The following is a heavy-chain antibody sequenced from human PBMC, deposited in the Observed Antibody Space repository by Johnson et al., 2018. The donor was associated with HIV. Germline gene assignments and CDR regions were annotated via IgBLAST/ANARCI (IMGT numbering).Heavy chain of an antibody. D-gene: IGHD3-3*01. CDR2: ISGSGGST. CDR3: AKPREVVEWLGAFDI. Sequence: VQLVESGGGVVRPGGSLRLSCAASGFTFSSYAMSWVRQAPGQGLEWVSAISGSGGSTYYADSVKGRFTISRDNSKNTLYLQMNSLRAEDTAVYYCAKPREVVEWLGAFDIWGQGTMVTVSS. V-gene: IGHV3-23*04. CDR1: GFTFSSYA. J-gene: IGHJ3*02.